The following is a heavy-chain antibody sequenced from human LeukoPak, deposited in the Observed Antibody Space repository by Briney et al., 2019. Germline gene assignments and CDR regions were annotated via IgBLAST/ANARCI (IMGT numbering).Heavy chain of an antibody. Sequence: GGTLRLSRAASGFTFDDYGISGVRHARGKGLECVSGISGSGGSTYYAEPVNGRFTISRDNSKNTLYLQMNSLRAEDTAVYYCAKQQQLVLGHFDYWGQGTVVTVSS. CDR2: ISGSGGST. CDR1: GFTFDDYG. V-gene: IGHV3-23*01. J-gene: IGHJ4*02. CDR3: AKQQQLVLGHFDY. D-gene: IGHD6-13*01.